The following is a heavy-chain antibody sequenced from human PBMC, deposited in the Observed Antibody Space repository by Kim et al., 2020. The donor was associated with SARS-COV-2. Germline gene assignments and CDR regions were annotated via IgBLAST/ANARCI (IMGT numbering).Heavy chain of an antibody. J-gene: IGHJ5*02. CDR3: ARVVADTSGWFDP. V-gene: IGHV6-1*01. Sequence: YAVSVKSRLTINPDTSKNQFSLQLNSVTPEDTAVYYCARVVADTSGWFDPWGQGTLVTVSS. D-gene: IGHD6-19*01.